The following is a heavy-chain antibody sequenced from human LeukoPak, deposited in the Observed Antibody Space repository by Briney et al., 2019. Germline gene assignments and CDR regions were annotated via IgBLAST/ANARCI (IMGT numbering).Heavy chain of an antibody. J-gene: IGHJ3*02. Sequence: GESLKISCKASGYSFSNYWIVWVRQMPGKGLEWMGSIYPGDSDTRYSPSFQGQVTISADKSICTAYVQWSILKSSDTAMYYCARCFGSGSYDAFHIWGQGTLVTVSS. V-gene: IGHV5-51*01. CDR1: GYSFSNYW. D-gene: IGHD3-10*01. CDR3: ARCFGSGSYDAFHI. CDR2: IYPGDSDT.